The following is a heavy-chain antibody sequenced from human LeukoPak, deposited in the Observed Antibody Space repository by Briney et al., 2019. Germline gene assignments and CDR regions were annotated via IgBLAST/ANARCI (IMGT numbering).Heavy chain of an antibody. CDR1: GASIASGDYY. Sequence: SETLSLTCTVSGASIASGDYYWSWIRQPPGKDLEWIGYIYYSGSTYYNPSLKSRVTISVDTSKNQFSLKLSSVTAADTAVYYCARASGSAGWFDPWGQGTLVTVSS. V-gene: IGHV4-30-4*01. J-gene: IGHJ5*02. CDR2: IYYSGST. D-gene: IGHD3-10*01. CDR3: ARASGSAGWFDP.